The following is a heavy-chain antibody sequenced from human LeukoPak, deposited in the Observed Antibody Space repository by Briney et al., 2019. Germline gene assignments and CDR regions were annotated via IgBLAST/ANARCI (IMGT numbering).Heavy chain of an antibody. CDR1: GYTFTSYY. D-gene: IGHD3-16*01. CDR3: AGGLGHRVGGYDY. Sequence: GASVKVPCKASGYTFTSYYMHWVRQAPGQGLEWMGIINPSGGSTSYAQKFQGRVTMTRDMSTSTVYMELSSLRSEDTAVYYCAGGLGHRVGGYDYWGQGTLVTVSS. J-gene: IGHJ4*02. CDR2: INPSGGST. V-gene: IGHV1-46*01.